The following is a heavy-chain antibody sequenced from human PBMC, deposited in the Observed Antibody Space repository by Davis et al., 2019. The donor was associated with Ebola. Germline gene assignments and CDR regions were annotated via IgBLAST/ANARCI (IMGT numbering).Heavy chain of an antibody. CDR1: GFTFSTYS. V-gene: IGHV3-21*06. D-gene: IGHD1-26*01. J-gene: IGHJ4*02. CDR2: ISSDSDYI. CDR3: TRMYSGSPERGDY. Sequence: GESLKISCAASGFTFSTYSMSWVRQAPGKALEWVSSISSDSDYIYYADSAKGRFTISRDNAKNSLYLQMNSLRVEDTAVYYCTRMYSGSPERGDYWGQGTLVIVSS.